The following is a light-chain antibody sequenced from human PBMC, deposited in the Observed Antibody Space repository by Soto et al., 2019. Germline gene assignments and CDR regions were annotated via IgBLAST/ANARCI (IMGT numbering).Light chain of an antibody. CDR1: QGFGSY. CDR2: AAS. V-gene: IGKV1-8*01. Sequence: AIRMTQSPSSFSASTGDRVTITCRASQGFGSYLAWYQQKPGKAPRLLIYAASTLQSGVPSRFSGSGSGTDFTLTISRLQSEDFATYYCQQYYSYPLTFGGGTKVEIK. J-gene: IGKJ4*01. CDR3: QQYYSYPLT.